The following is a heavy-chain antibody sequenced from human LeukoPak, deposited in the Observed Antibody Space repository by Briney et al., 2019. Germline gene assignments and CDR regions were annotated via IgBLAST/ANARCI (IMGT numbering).Heavy chain of an antibody. CDR3: ARDTGGNPGGAFDI. Sequence: ASVMVSCKPSGYSFTNYYMHWVRQAPGQGLEWMAIINPSGTTTRYAQKFQGKVMMTRDTSTSTVYMELSSLRSEDTAVYYCARDTGGNPGGAFDIWGQGTMVTVSS. CDR2: INPSGTTT. CDR1: GYSFTNYY. D-gene: IGHD1-26*01. V-gene: IGHV1-46*01. J-gene: IGHJ3*02.